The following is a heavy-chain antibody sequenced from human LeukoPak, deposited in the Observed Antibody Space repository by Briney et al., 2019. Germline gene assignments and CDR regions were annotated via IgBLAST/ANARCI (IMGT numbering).Heavy chain of an antibody. CDR2: IYYSGST. V-gene: IGHV4-39*07. CDR3: ARGPYKYDGSGAFDI. D-gene: IGHD3-22*01. Sequence: SETLSLTCAVSGGSISSNSYYWGGIGQPPGKGLEWIGSIYYSGSTYYNPSLKSRVTISVDTSKNQFSLKLTSVTAADTAVYYCARGPYKYDGSGAFDIWGQGTMVTVSS. J-gene: IGHJ3*02. CDR1: GGSISSNSYY.